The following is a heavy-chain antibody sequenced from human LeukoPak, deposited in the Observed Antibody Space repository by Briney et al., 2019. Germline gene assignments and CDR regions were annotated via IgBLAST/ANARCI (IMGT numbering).Heavy chain of an antibody. D-gene: IGHD5-12*01. J-gene: IGHJ4*02. V-gene: IGHV4-39*07. CDR2: IYYSGST. CDR3: ARTDIVATSTNYYFDY. Sequence: PSETLSLTCTVSGGSISSSSYYWGWIRQPPGKGLEWIGSIYYSGSTYYNPSLKSRVTISVDTSKNQFSLKLSSVTAADTAVYYCARTDIVATSTNYYFDYWGQGTLVTVSS. CDR1: GGSISSSSYY.